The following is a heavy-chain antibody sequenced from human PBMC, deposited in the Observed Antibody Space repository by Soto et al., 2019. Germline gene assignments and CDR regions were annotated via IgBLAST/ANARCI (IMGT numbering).Heavy chain of an antibody. D-gene: IGHD2-8*01. J-gene: IGHJ4*02. V-gene: IGHV3-23*01. CDR3: AKAGVYGGYFAY. CDR1: GFTFSIYA. Sequence: GGSLRLSCAASGFTFSIYAMTWVRQAPGKGLEWVSIIGDSGGTTDYADSVKGRFTMSRDNSKNTLCLQMNSLRAEDTAVYYCAKAGVYGGYFAYWGPGTLVTVSS. CDR2: IGDSGGTT.